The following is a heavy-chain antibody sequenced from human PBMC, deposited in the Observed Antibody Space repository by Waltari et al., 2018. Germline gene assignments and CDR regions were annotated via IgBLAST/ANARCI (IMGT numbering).Heavy chain of an antibody. D-gene: IGHD1-26*01. CDR3: ARDQRSYYYYYGMDV. V-gene: IGHV3-7*01. Sequence: EVQLVESGGGLVQPGGALRLSCAAYGFTFSSYWMSWVRQAPGKGLEWVANIKQDGSEKYYVDSVKGRFTISRDNAKNSLYLQMNSLRAEDTAVYYCARDQRSYYYYYGMDVWGQGTTVTVSS. CDR2: IKQDGSEK. J-gene: IGHJ6*02. CDR1: GFTFSSYW.